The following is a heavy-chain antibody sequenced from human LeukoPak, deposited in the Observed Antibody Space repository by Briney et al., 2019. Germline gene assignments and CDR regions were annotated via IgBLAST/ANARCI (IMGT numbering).Heavy chain of an antibody. CDR1: GFTFDDYA. V-gene: IGHV3-9*01. J-gene: IGHJ4*02. CDR3: AKSTHPAYDSSGYYYY. D-gene: IGHD3-22*01. Sequence: GGSLRLSCAASGFTFDDYAMHWVRQAPGKGLEWVSGISWNSGSIGYADSVKGRFTISRDNAKNSLYLQMNSLRAEDTALYYCAKSTHPAYDSSGYYYYWGQGTLVTVSS. CDR2: ISWNSGSI.